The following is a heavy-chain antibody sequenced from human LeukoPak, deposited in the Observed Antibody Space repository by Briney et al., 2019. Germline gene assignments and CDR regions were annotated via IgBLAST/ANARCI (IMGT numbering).Heavy chain of an antibody. V-gene: IGHV3-74*01. CDR1: GFTFSSYW. D-gene: IGHD1-26*01. Sequence: GGSLRLSCAASGFTFSSYWMHWVRQAPGKGLVWVSRIKSDGSITSYADSVRGRFTISRDNAKNTLYLQMNSLRAEDTAVYYCARPSGWEYGFDPWGQGTLVTVSS. J-gene: IGHJ5*02. CDR3: ARPSGWEYGFDP. CDR2: IKSDGSIT.